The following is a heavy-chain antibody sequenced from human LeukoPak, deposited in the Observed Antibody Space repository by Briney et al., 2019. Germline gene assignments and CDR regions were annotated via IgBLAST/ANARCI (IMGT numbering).Heavy chain of an antibody. V-gene: IGHV4-59*06. J-gene: IGHJ5*02. Sequence: SETLSLTCTVSGGSISSYYWSWIRQPPGEGLEWIGYIYYSGTTYYNPSLKSRVSISIDTSKNQFALKLSSVTAADTAVYYCARDQGGVVRGVIDWFDPWGQGALVTVSS. CDR3: ARDQGGVVRGVIDWFDP. D-gene: IGHD3-10*01. CDR2: IYYSGTT. CDR1: GGSISSYY.